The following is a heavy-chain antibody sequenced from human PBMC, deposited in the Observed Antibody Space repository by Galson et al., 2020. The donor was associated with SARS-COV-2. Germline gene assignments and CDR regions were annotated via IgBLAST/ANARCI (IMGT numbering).Heavy chain of an antibody. Sequence: GGSLRLSCAASGFTFSGAVMHWVRQASGKGLEWVGRIRSRTNNYATGYAASVKGRFIISRDDSKKTAYLQMNTLKTEDTAVYYCTTSNYWGQGSLFTASS. CDR2: IRSRTNNYAT. J-gene: IGHJ4*02. V-gene: IGHV3-73*01. CDR3: TTSNY. D-gene: IGHD2-2*01. CDR1: GFTFSGAV.